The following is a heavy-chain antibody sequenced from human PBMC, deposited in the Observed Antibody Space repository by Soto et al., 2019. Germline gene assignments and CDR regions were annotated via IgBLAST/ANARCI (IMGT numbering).Heavy chain of an antibody. V-gene: IGHV3-7*01. J-gene: IGHJ4*02. CDR3: ARTEGSSGWFFDY. CDR1: GFTFSSYW. CDR2: IKQDGSEK. Sequence: EVQLVESGGGLVQPGVSLRLSCAASGFTFSSYWMSWVRQAPGKGLEWVANIKQDGSEKYYVDSVKGRFTISRANAKNSLYLQMNSLRAEDTAVYYCARTEGSSGWFFDYWGQGTLVTFSS. D-gene: IGHD6-19*01.